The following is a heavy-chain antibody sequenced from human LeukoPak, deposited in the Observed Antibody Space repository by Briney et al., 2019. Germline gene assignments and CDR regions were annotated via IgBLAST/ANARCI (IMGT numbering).Heavy chain of an antibody. CDR2: IYHSGST. CDR3: ARDRRFDAFDI. CDR1: GGSISSGGYS. Sequence: SQTLSLTCAVSGGSISSGGYSWSWIRQPPGKGLEWIGYIYHSGSTYYNPSLKSRVTISVDTSKNQFSLKLSSVTAADTAVYYCARDRRFDAFDIWGQGTMVTVSS. J-gene: IGHJ3*02. V-gene: IGHV4-30-2*05. D-gene: IGHD3-10*01.